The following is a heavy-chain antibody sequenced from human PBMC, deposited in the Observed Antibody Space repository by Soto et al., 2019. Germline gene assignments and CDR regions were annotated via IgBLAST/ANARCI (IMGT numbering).Heavy chain of an antibody. CDR1: GGSFSGYY. V-gene: IGHV4-34*01. J-gene: IGHJ4*02. Sequence: QVQLQQWGAGLLKPSETLSLTCAVYGGSFSGYYWTWIRQPPGTGLEWIGEINHSGSTNYNPSLKRRVTISVDASKNQFSLTLTSVTAAVTAVYYCARDKITGLFDYWGQGTLVTVSS. CDR2: INHSGST. CDR3: ARDKITGLFDY. D-gene: IGHD2-8*02.